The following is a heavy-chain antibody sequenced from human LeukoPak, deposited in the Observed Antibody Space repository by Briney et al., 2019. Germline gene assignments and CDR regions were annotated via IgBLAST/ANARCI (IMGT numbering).Heavy chain of an antibody. V-gene: IGHV3-23*01. J-gene: IGHJ4*02. Sequence: AGGSLRLSCAASGFTFSSYAMSWVRQAPGKGLEWVSAISGSGGSTYYADSVKGRFTISRDNSKNTLYLQMNSLRAEDTAVYYCAKIAVVTPARSVDYWGQGTLVTVSS. CDR2: ISGSGGST. D-gene: IGHD4-23*01. CDR1: GFTFSSYA. CDR3: AKIAVVTPARSVDY.